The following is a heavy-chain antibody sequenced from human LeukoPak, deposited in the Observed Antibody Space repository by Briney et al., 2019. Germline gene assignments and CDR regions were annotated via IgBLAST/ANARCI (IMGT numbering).Heavy chain of an antibody. V-gene: IGHV3-23*01. CDR2: ISGSGGST. CDR3: AKVRGGRGSGSYQGYFDY. D-gene: IGHD3-10*01. J-gene: IGHJ4*02. CDR1: GFTFTSYT. Sequence: GGSLRVSCAASGFTFTSYTMSWVRQAPGKGLEWVSAISGSGGSTYYADSVKGRFTISRDNSKYTLYLQMNSLRAEDTALYYCAKVRGGRGSGSYQGYFDYWGQGTLVSVSS.